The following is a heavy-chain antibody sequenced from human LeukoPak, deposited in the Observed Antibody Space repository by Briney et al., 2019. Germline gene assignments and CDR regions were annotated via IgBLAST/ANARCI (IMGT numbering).Heavy chain of an antibody. CDR2: IWYDGSNK. V-gene: IGHV3-33*01. CDR3: AREKQWLAPYFDY. Sequence: GRSLRLSCAASGFTFSSYGMHWVRQAPGKGLEWVAVIWYDGSNKYYADSVKGRFTISRDNSKNTLYLQMNSLRAEDTAVYYCAREKQWLAPYFDYWGQGTLVTVSS. J-gene: IGHJ4*02. D-gene: IGHD6-19*01. CDR1: GFTFSSYG.